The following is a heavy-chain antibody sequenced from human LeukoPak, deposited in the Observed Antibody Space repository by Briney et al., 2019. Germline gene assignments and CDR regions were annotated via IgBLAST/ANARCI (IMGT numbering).Heavy chain of an antibody. CDR3: ARMYCSSTSCYAGYFDY. CDR1: GGTFSSYA. J-gene: IGHJ4*02. V-gene: IGHV1-69*13. CDR2: IIPIFGTA. D-gene: IGHD2-2*01. Sequence: SVKVSCKASGGTFSSYAISWVRQAPGQGLEWMGGIIPIFGTANYAQKFQGRVTITADESTSTACMELSSLRSEDTAVYYCARMYCSSTSCYAGYFDYWGQGTLVTVSS.